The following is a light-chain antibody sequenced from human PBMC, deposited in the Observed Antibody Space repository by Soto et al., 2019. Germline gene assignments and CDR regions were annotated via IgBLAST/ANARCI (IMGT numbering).Light chain of an antibody. J-gene: IGLJ2*01. CDR3: QSYDSSLSGAV. CDR2: GNN. Sequence: QSVLTQPPSVSGAPGQRVTISCTGSSSNIGAGYAVHWYQQLPETAPKLLIYGNNNRPSGVPDRFSGSKSGTSASLAITGLQAEDEADYYCQSYDSSLSGAVFGGGTKLTVL. CDR1: SSNIGAGYA. V-gene: IGLV1-40*01.